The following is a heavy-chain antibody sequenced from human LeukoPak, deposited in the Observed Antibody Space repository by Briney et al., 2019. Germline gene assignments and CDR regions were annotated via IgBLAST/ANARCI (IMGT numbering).Heavy chain of an antibody. Sequence: GGSLRLSCAASGFTFSSYAMHWVRQAPGKRLEWVAVISYDVNNKYYADSVKGRFTISRDNSKNTLYLQMNSLRAEDTAVYYCPREYTVYYDFWSGYYRQGNYFDYWRQGTLVTVSS. CDR2: ISYDVNNK. J-gene: IGHJ4*02. CDR1: GFTFSSYA. V-gene: IGHV3-30-3*01. D-gene: IGHD3-3*01. CDR3: PREYTVYYDFWSGYYRQGNYFDY.